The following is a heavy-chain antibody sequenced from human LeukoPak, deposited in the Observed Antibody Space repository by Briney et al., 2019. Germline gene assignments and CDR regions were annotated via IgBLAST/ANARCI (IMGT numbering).Heavy chain of an antibody. D-gene: IGHD3-22*01. Sequence: GASVTVSCKASGGTFSSYAISWVRQAPGQGLEWMGGIIPIFGTANYAQKFQGRVTITTDESTSTAYMELSSLRSEDTAVYYCARTTTLHDSSGYFVYWGQGTLVTVSS. CDR2: IIPIFGTA. CDR3: ARTTTLHDSSGYFVY. V-gene: IGHV1-69*05. J-gene: IGHJ4*02. CDR1: GGTFSSYA.